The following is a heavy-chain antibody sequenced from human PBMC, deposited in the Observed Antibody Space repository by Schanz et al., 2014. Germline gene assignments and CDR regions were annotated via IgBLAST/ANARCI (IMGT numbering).Heavy chain of an antibody. D-gene: IGHD5-12*01. V-gene: IGHV3-NL1*01. CDR2: IGGSGDST. J-gene: IGHJ5*02. CDR1: GFTFSNYG. Sequence: QVQLVESGGGVVQPGRSLRLSCAASGFTFSNYGLVWVRQAPGKGLEWVSGIGGSGDSTHYADSVKGRFIISRDNSKNTVYLEMNRLRTEDTAVYYCARGPLGTSPWGQGTLVTVSS. CDR3: ARGPLGTSP.